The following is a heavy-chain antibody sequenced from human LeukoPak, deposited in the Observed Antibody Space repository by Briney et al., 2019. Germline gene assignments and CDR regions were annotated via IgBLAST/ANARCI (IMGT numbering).Heavy chain of an antibody. J-gene: IGHJ4*02. D-gene: IGHD3-9*01. CDR1: GYTFTSYG. CDR2: ISAYNGNT. CDR3: ARSHLPLRYFDWLARFYFDY. V-gene: IGHV1-18*01. Sequence: ASVKVSCKASGYTFTSYGIIWVRQAPGQGLEWMGWISAYNGNTNYAQKLQGRVTMTTDTSTSTAYMELRSLRSDDTAVYYCARSHLPLRYFDWLARFYFDYWGQGTLVTVSS.